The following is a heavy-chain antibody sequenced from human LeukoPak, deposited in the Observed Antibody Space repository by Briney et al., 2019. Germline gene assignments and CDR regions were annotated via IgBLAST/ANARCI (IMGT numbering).Heavy chain of an antibody. D-gene: IGHD5-18*01. CDR2: ISGSGGNT. J-gene: IGHJ4*02. CDR1: GFIFSSYA. Sequence: GGSLRLSCAASGFIFSSYAMSWVRQAPGKGLEWVSTISGSGGNTYYADSVKGRITISRDNSKSTLYVQMNSLRAEDTAVYYCAKILQGYNYGVFDYWGQGTLVTVSS. V-gene: IGHV3-23*01. CDR3: AKILQGYNYGVFDY.